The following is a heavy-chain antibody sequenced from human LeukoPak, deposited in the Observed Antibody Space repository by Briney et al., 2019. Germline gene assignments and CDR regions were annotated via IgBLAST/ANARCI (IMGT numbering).Heavy chain of an antibody. Sequence: VASVKVSCKVSGYTLTELSMHWVRQAPGQGLEWMGWINPNSGGTNYAQKFQGRVTMTRDTSISTAYMELSRLRSDDTAVYYCARQMVVAANLYGFDYWGQGTLVTVSS. CDR1: GYTLTELS. D-gene: IGHD2-15*01. V-gene: IGHV1-2*02. CDR3: ARQMVVAANLYGFDY. J-gene: IGHJ4*02. CDR2: INPNSGGT.